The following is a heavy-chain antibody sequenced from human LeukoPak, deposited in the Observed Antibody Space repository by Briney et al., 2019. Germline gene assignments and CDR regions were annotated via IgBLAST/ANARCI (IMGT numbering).Heavy chain of an antibody. D-gene: IGHD5-24*01. V-gene: IGHV2-70*11. Sequence: RTSGPALVKPTQTLTLTCTFYGFSLSSPGMCVSWIRQPPGKALEWLARIDWDYDTYYNTSLKTRLTISKDTPKNQVVLTMTNMDPVDTATYYCARIPLRDDYQSYAFDMWGQGTMVPVSS. CDR1: GFSLSSPGMC. CDR2: IDWDYDT. CDR3: ARIPLRDDYQSYAFDM. J-gene: IGHJ3*02.